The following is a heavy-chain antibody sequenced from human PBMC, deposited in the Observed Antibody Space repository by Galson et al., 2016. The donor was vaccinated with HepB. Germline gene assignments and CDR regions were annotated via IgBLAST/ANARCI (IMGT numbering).Heavy chain of an antibody. J-gene: IGHJ4*02. CDR2: IWPDASNE. D-gene: IGHD5-12*01. V-gene: IGHV3-33*01. Sequence: SLRLSCAASAFTFSCCGMHWVRQAPGKGLEWVAVIWPDASNENYGDAVKGRFTISRDNAKNSLYLQMNSLRVEDTAVYYCARVRPRSGYCFDYWGQGTLVTVSS. CDR3: ARVRPRSGYCFDY. CDR1: AFTFSCCG.